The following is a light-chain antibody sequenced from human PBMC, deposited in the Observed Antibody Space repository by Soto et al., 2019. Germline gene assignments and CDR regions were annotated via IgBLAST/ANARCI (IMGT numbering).Light chain of an antibody. CDR3: QQYNNWPPT. Sequence: EVVMTQSPATLSVSPGEGGTLSCRASQSVSRNLAWYQQKPGQAPRLLIYGASARAIGIPARFSGSGSGTEFTLTISSLQSGDFAVYYCQQYNNWPPTFGQGTKVDIK. V-gene: IGKV3-15*01. CDR1: QSVSRN. J-gene: IGKJ1*01. CDR2: GAS.